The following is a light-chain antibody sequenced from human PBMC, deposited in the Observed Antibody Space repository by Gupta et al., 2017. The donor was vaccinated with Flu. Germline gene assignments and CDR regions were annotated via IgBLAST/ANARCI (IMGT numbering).Light chain of an antibody. CDR1: CNNGSSS. V-gene: IGLV1-44*01. J-gene: IGLJ1*01. Sequence: CNNGSSSVQWEQESPRRSLKLMIYGTDRRRAGVLDRFSGSKTCTSASQAISGLQSEDEAVYYCATYDSLNTYVFGAGTEVTVL. CDR3: ATYDSLNTYV. CDR2: GTD.